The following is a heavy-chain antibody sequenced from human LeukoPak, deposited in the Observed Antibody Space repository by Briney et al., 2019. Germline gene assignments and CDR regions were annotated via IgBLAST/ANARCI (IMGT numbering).Heavy chain of an antibody. D-gene: IGHD2-21*02. CDR3: ARGQSYCGADCYSD. J-gene: IGHJ4*02. CDR1: GFSINHYY. CDR2: IYTGGST. V-gene: IGHV3-66*01. Sequence: PGGSLRLSCAASGFSINHYYMSWIRQTPGKGLDWVSVIYTGGSTNYGDSVKGRFTISRHNSKNTLYLQMNSLRADDTAIYYCARGQSYCGADCYSDWGQGTLVTVSS.